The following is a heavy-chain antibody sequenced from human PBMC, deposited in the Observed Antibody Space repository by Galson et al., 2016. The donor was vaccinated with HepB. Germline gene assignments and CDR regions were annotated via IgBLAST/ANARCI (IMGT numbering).Heavy chain of an antibody. CDR3: ARGRGGSGSPFDH. J-gene: IGHJ4*02. D-gene: IGHD6-19*01. CDR1: GYTFTNYA. Sequence: SVKVSCKASGYTFTNYAITWVRQAPGQGLEWMGWITVYNGNTNYAQKLQGRVTMTTDTSTSTAYLELMSLRSDDTAVYYCARGRGGSGSPFDHWGQGTLVPVSS. V-gene: IGHV1-18*01. CDR2: ITVYNGNT.